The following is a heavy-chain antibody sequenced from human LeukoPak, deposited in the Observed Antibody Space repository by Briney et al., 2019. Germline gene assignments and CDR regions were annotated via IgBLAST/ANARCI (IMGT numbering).Heavy chain of an antibody. Sequence: PGGSLRLSCAASGFTFSSYAMHWVRQAPGKGLEWVAVISYDGSNKYYADSVKGRFTISRDNSKNTLYLQMNSLRAEDTAVYYCARDPLALCSGGSCYPLPFDYWGQGTLVTVSS. CDR2: ISYDGSNK. V-gene: IGHV3-30-3*01. J-gene: IGHJ4*02. D-gene: IGHD2-15*01. CDR1: GFTFSSYA. CDR3: ARDPLALCSGGSCYPLPFDY.